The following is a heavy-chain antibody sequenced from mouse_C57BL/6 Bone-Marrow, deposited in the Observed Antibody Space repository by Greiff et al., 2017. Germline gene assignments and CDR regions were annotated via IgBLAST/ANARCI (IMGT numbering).Heavy chain of an antibody. CDR3: ARRGYGPAWFAY. CDR2: IWSGGST. J-gene: IGHJ3*01. D-gene: IGHD1-1*01. Sequence: QVQLQQSGPGLVQPSQSLSITCTVSGFSLTSYGVHWVRQSPGKGLEWLGVIWSGGSTDYNAAFISRLSISKDNSKSQVFFKMNSLQADDTAIYYCARRGYGPAWFAYWGQGTLVTVSA. V-gene: IGHV2-2*01. CDR1: GFSLTSYG.